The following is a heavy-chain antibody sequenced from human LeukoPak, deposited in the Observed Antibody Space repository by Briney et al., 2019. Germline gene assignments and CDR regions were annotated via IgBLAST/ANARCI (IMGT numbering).Heavy chain of an antibody. Sequence: GGSLRLSCVASVFTFNTYAMNWVRQAPGKGLEWVSPLSDSGGSTYYADSVKGRFTISRDNSKNTVYLQIHRLRAEDTAVYYCAKGKGSSSSSIDWWGQGTLVTVSS. J-gene: IGHJ4*02. V-gene: IGHV3-23*01. CDR2: LSDSGGST. CDR1: VFTFNTYA. CDR3: AKGKGSSSSSIDW. D-gene: IGHD2-15*01.